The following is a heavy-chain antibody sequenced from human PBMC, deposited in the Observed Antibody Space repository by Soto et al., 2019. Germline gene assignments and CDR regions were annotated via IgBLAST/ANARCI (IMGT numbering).Heavy chain of an antibody. D-gene: IGHD3-10*01. CDR3: ARAVAPYSGTWFDP. J-gene: IGHJ5*02. Sequence: QLQLQESGSGLVKPSQTLSLTCAVSGGSISSGNSYSWSWIRQPPGKGLEWIGSITHSGSTSYNPSLKGLVTMSVDKSKNQFSLNLSSVTAADMAVYYCARAVAPYSGTWFDPWGQGTLVIVSS. V-gene: IGHV4-30-2*01. CDR1: GGSISSGNSYS. CDR2: ITHSGST.